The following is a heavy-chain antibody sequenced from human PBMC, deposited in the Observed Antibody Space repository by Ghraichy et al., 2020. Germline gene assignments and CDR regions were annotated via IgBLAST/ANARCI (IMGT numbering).Heavy chain of an antibody. Sequence: GGSLRLSCAASGFTFSSYSMNWVRQAPGKGLEWVSYISSSSSTIYYADSVKGRFTISRDNAKNSLYLQMNSLRDEDTAVYYCARVLGGYTGAAGARGWNGADGYWGQGTLVTVSS. V-gene: IGHV3-48*02. J-gene: IGHJ4*02. D-gene: IGHD6-13*01. CDR1: GFTFSSYS. CDR2: ISSSSSTI. CDR3: ARVLGGYTGAAGARGWNGADGY.